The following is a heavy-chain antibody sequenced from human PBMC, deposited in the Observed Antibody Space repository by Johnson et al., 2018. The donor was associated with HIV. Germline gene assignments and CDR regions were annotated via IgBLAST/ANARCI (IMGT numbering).Heavy chain of an antibody. CDR1: GFTFSSYW. CDR2: IKQDGSEK. Sequence: VQLVESGGGLVQPGGSLRLSCAASGFTFSSYWMSWVRQAPGKGLEWVANIKQDGSEKYYVDSVKGRFTISRDNAKNSLYLKMNSLRAEETACYYCAGDRLAAADRDAFDIWGQGTMVTVSS. D-gene: IGHD6-13*01. J-gene: IGHJ3*02. CDR3: AGDRLAAADRDAFDI. V-gene: IGHV3-7*05.